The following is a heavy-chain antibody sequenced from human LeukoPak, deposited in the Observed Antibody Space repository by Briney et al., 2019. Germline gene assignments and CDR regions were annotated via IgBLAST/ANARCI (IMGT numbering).Heavy chain of an antibody. CDR3: ARDSSSWYRYFDY. CDR2: ISSNGGST. J-gene: IGHJ4*02. D-gene: IGHD6-13*01. Sequence: GGSLRLSCAASGFTFSSYAMHWVRQAPGKGLEYVSAISSNGGSTYYANSVKGRFTISRDNSKNTLYLQMGSLRAEDMAVYYCARDSSSWYRYFDYWGQGTLVTVSS. V-gene: IGHV3-64*01. CDR1: GFTFSSYA.